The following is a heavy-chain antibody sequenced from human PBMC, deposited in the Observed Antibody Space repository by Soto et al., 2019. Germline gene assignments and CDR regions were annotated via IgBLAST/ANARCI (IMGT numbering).Heavy chain of an antibody. V-gene: IGHV3-23*01. CDR3: AKDSSYPAAEPDY. J-gene: IGHJ4*02. D-gene: IGHD2-2*01. CDR1: GFTFSSYA. CDR2: ISGSDGST. Sequence: EVQLLESGGGLVQPGGSLRLSCAASGFTFSSYAMSWVRQAPGKGLEWVSGISGSDGSTYYADSVKGRFTISRDKSKNTLYLQMNSLRAEDTAVYYCAKDSSYPAAEPDYWGQGTRVTVSS.